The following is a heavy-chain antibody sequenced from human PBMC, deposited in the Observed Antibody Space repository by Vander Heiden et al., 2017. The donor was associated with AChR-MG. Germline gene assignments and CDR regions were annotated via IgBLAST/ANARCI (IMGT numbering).Heavy chain of an antibody. CDR2: ISYDGSNK. CDR1: GFTFSGYG. Sequence: QVQLVESGGGVVQPGRSLRLSCAASGFTFSGYGMHGVRQAPGKGLEWVAVISYDGSNKYYADSVKGRFTISRDNSKNTLYLQMNSLRAEDTAVYYCAKGMEVVVAATQFDYWGQGTLVTVSS. V-gene: IGHV3-30*18. J-gene: IGHJ4*02. D-gene: IGHD2-15*01. CDR3: AKGMEVVVAATQFDY.